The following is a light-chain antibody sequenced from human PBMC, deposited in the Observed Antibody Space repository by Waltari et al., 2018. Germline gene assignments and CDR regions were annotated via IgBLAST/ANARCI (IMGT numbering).Light chain of an antibody. CDR3: SSYKATSSFYV. Sequence: QSALTQPASVSGSPGQSITISCTGTSSDVGGYNYVSWYQQHPGKAPKLMFYEVSKRPSGVSTRFSGSKSGNTASLTISGLQIEDEADYYCSSYKATSSFYVFAAATKVTVL. CDR1: SSDVGGYNY. V-gene: IGLV2-14*01. CDR2: EVS. J-gene: IGLJ1*01.